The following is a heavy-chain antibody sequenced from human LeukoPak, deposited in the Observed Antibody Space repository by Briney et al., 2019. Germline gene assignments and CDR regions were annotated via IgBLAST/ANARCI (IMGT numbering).Heavy chain of an antibody. J-gene: IGHJ6*03. V-gene: IGHV3-7*03. CDR2: IKHDESEK. D-gene: IGHD6-13*01. Sequence: GGSLRLSCAASGFDFSDYWMSWVRQAPGKGLEWVANIKHDESEKYYVDSLKGRFTISRDNAKNSLYLQMNGLRPEDTAVYYCARVGIQASSSSFWYYYYMDVWGKGTTVTVSS. CDR1: GFDFSDYW. CDR3: ARVGIQASSSSFWYYYYMDV.